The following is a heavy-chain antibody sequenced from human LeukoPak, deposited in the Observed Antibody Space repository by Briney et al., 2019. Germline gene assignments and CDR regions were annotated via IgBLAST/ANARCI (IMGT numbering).Heavy chain of an antibody. CDR1: GFTFSSYA. J-gene: IGHJ4*02. CDR2: ISGSSSDT. Sequence: PGGCLRLSCAASGFTFSSYAMSWVRQVPGKGLEWVSAISGSSSDTYYADSVKGRFTISRGNSKSTLYPQMNSLRAEDTAVYNCAKDLGGEGGSGFPGYWGQGTLVTVSS. D-gene: IGHD3-10*01. V-gene: IGHV3-23*01. CDR3: AKDLGGEGGSGFPGY.